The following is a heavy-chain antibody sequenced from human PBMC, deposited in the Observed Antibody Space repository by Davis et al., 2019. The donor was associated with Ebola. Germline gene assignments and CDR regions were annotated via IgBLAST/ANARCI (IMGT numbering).Heavy chain of an antibody. V-gene: IGHV3-74*01. CDR1: GFTFSSYW. Sequence: GESLKISCAASGFTFSSYWMSWVRQAPGKGLVWVSRINGGGSGTSYADSVKGRFTISRDNAKNTLYLQMNSLRAEDTAVYYCARHTTHWGQGTLVTVSS. J-gene: IGHJ4*02. CDR2: INGGGSGT. CDR3: ARHTTH. D-gene: IGHD1-26*01.